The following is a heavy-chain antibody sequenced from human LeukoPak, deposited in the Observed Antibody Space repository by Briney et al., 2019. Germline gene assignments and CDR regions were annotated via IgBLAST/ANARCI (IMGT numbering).Heavy chain of an antibody. D-gene: IGHD3-3*01. Sequence: PSETLSLTCAVYGGSFSGYYWSWIRQPPGKGLEWIGEINHSGSTNYNPSLKSRVTISVDTSKNQFSLKLSSVTAADTAVYYCARQPAGGYDFWSGYSQPQYYFDYWGQGTLVTVSS. CDR3: ARQPAGGYDFWSGYSQPQYYFDY. CDR2: INHSGST. V-gene: IGHV4-34*01. J-gene: IGHJ4*02. CDR1: GGSFSGYY.